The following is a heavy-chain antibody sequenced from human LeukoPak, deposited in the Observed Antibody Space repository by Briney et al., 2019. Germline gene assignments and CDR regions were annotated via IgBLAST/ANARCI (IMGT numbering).Heavy chain of an antibody. Sequence: ASVRVSCKASGYSFTGYYFHWVRQAPGQGLEGMGWINPNSGGTNYAQKFQGRVTMTRDTSINTAYIDLSRLRSDDTAVYYCARDYDSSGWATFDIWGQGTMVTVSS. D-gene: IGHD3-22*01. CDR3: ARDYDSSGWATFDI. V-gene: IGHV1-2*02. CDR2: INPNSGGT. CDR1: GYSFTGYY. J-gene: IGHJ3*02.